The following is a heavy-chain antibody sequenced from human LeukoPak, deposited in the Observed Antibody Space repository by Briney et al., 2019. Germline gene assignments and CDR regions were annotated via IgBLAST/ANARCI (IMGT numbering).Heavy chain of an antibody. Sequence: PGGSLRLSCAASGFTFKSYDMSWVRQVPGKGLEWVSGIRGSGVSTYYADSVEGRFTISRDNSKNMVYLLMNSLRAEDTAVYYCAKDRKSRTLYSLYWGQGTLVTVSS. CDR2: IRGSGVST. CDR1: GFTFKSYD. D-gene: IGHD2-15*01. CDR3: AKDRKSRTLYSLY. V-gene: IGHV3-23*01. J-gene: IGHJ4*02.